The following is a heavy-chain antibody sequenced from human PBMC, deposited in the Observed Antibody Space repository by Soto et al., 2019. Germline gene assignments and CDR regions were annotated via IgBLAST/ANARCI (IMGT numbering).Heavy chain of an antibody. V-gene: IGHV3-30*18. CDR1: GFTFSSYG. CDR3: AKTRLTTVFYYGMDV. D-gene: IGHD4-4*01. Sequence: PGGSLRLSCAASGFTFSSYGMHWVRQAPGKGLEWVAVISYDGSNKYYADSVKGRFTISRDNSKNTLYLQMNSLRAEDTAVYYFAKTRLTTVFYYGMDVWGQGTTVTVSS. J-gene: IGHJ6*02. CDR2: ISYDGSNK.